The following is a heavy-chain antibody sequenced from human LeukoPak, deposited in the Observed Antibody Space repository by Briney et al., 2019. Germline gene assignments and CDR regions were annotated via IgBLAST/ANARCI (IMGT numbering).Heavy chain of an antibody. CDR2: VIPILGIP. Sequence: GSSVKVSCKASGGSFINYPISWVRQAPGQGLEWMGRVIPILGIPDYSQNFLGRVTLTADRSTNTTYMELSSLRSEDTAVYYCATDKSSPVWGQGTTVTVSS. V-gene: IGHV1-69*04. J-gene: IGHJ6*02. CDR3: ATDKSSPV. CDR1: GGSFINYP.